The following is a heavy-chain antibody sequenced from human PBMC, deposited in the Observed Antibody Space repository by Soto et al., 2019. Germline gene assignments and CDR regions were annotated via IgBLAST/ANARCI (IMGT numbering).Heavy chain of an antibody. J-gene: IGHJ5*02. Sequence: NPSETLSLTCTVSGGSISSGGYYWSWIRQHPGKGLEWIGYIYYSGSTYYNPSLKSRVTISVDTSKNQFSLKLSSVTAADTAVYYCARGEHSSSWYNGGGRRNWFDPWGQGXLVTVSS. CDR2: IYYSGST. CDR1: GGSISSGGYY. V-gene: IGHV4-31*03. CDR3: ARGEHSSSWYNGGGRRNWFDP. D-gene: IGHD6-13*01.